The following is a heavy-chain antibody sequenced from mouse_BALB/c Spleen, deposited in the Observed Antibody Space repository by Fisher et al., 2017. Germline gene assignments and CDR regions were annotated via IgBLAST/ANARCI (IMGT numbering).Heavy chain of an antibody. CDR3: ARDSYGNSAMDY. Sequence: RFTISRDNSQSILYLQMNTLRAEDSATYYCARDSYGNSAMDYWGQGTSVTVSS. V-gene: IGHV7-3*02. J-gene: IGHJ4*01. D-gene: IGHD2-1*01.